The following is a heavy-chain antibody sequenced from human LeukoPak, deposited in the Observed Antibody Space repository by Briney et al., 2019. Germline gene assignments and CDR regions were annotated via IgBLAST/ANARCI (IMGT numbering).Heavy chain of an antibody. J-gene: IGHJ4*02. D-gene: IGHD3-3*01. CDR1: GYSISSGYY. CDR2: IYHSGST. Sequence: SETLSLTCTVSGYSISSGYYWGWIRQPPGKGLEWIGSIYHSGSTYYNPSLKSRVTISVDTSKNQFSLKLSSVTAVDTAVYYCARGDYDFWSGYNPTGYFDYWGQGTLVTVSS. V-gene: IGHV4-38-2*02. CDR3: ARGDYDFWSGYNPTGYFDY.